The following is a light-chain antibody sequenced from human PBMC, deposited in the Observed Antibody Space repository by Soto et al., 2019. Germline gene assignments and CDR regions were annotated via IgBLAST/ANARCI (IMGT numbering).Light chain of an antibody. V-gene: IGKV3-15*01. CDR3: QQYNNWPPWT. J-gene: IGKJ1*01. CDR2: GAS. Sequence: EIVMTQSPATLSVSPGERATLSCRASQSVSSFLAWYQQKPGQAPRLPIYGASTRATGIPARFSGSGSGTEFTLTISSLQSEDFAVYYCQQYNNWPPWTFGQGTKVDIK. CDR1: QSVSSF.